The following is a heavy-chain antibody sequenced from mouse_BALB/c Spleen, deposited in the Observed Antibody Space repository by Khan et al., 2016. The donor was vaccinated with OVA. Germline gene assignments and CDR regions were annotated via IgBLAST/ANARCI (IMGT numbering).Heavy chain of an antibody. Sequence: QIQLVQSGPELKKPGETVKISCKAPGYTFTDYSMHWVKQAPGKGLKWMGWINTETGEPTYADDFKGRFAFSLETSASTAYLQINNLKNEDTATYFCARDLLDAMDYWGQGTSVTVSS. D-gene: IGHD2-1*01. V-gene: IGHV9-2-1*01. CDR3: ARDLLDAMDY. J-gene: IGHJ4*01. CDR2: INTETGEP. CDR1: GYTFTDYS.